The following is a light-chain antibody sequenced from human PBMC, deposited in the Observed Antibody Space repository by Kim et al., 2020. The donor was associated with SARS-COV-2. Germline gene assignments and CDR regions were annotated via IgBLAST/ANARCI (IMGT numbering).Light chain of an antibody. CDR3: FSYSSSSTLV. CDR2: DVS. J-gene: IGLJ2*01. CDR1: SSDIGAYNF. V-gene: IGLV2-14*03. Sequence: GQSTTISCTGTSSDIGAYNFVSWYQQRPGKVPKRMIYDVSDRPSGVSNRFSGSKSGNTASLTISGLQAEDEADYYCFSYSSSSTLVFGGGTQMTVL.